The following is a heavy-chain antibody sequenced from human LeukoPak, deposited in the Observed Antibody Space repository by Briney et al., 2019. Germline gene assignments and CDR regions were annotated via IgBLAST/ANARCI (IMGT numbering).Heavy chain of an antibody. CDR2: IIVGSGAT. Sequence: SVKVSCKASGFTSTNFAVQWVRQARGQRLEWIGWIIVGSGATKCAQDFQERVTITRDLSTSTFYMELRSLTSEDTAVYYCAADLSNPRMGASYLDSWGQGTLVTVSS. CDR1: GFTSTNFA. V-gene: IGHV1-58*01. J-gene: IGHJ4*02. CDR3: AADLSNPRMGASYLDS. D-gene: IGHD3-16*01.